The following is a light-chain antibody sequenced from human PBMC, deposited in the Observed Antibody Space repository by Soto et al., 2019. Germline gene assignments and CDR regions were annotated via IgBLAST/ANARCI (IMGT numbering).Light chain of an antibody. Sequence: EIVLTQSPATLSLSPGERATLSCRASQSVINYIAWYQQKPGQAPRLLTSDASNRATGIPARFSGSGSGTDFTLTISSLEPEDFAVYYCQQRSNWPRTFGQGTKVEIK. CDR1: QSVINY. J-gene: IGKJ2*01. V-gene: IGKV3-11*01. CDR2: DAS. CDR3: QQRSNWPRT.